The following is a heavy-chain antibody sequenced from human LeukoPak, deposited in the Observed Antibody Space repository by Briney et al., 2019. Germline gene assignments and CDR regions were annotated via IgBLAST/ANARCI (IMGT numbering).Heavy chain of an antibody. CDR2: FDPEDGET. J-gene: IGHJ4*02. CDR3: ARERANGDAVDY. Sequence: GSSVKVSCKASGGTFSSYAISWVRQAPGQGLEWMGGFDPEDGETIYAQKFQGRVTMTEDTSTDTAYMELSSLRSEDTAVYYCARERANGDAVDYWGQGTLVTVSS. CDR1: GGTFSSYA. D-gene: IGHD4-17*01. V-gene: IGHV1-69*06.